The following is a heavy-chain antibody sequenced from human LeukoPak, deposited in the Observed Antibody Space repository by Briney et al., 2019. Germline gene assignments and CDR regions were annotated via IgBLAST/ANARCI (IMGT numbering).Heavy chain of an antibody. CDR2: ISYDGSNK. J-gene: IGHJ4*02. V-gene: IGHV3-30*18. CDR1: GFTFSSYG. D-gene: IGHD5-18*01. Sequence: TGRSLRLSCAASGFTFSSYGMHWVRQAPGKGLEWVAVISYDGSNKYHADSVKGRFTISRDNSKNTLYLQMNSLRAEDTAVYYCAKDRGRAHSNDSFDYWGQGTLVSVSS. CDR3: AKDRGRAHSNDSFDY.